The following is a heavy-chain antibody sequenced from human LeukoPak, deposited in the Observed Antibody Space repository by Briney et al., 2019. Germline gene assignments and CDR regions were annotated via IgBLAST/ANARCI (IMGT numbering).Heavy chain of an antibody. CDR3: TKDLHDYLGGSYRGYFDS. Sequence: GGSLRLSCAASGFTFSSYDMHWVRQTTGKGLDWVSVVGTTGDPYYADSVKGRFTMSRDNSRNSLFLQMKSLRSEDTAFYYCTKDLHDYLGGSYRGYFDSWGQGILVTVSS. D-gene: IGHD3-16*02. J-gene: IGHJ4*02. CDR2: VGTTGDP. CDR1: GFTFSSYD. V-gene: IGHV3-13*05.